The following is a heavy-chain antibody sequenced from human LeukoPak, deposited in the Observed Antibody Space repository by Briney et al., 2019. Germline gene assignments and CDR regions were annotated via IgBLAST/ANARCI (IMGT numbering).Heavy chain of an antibody. J-gene: IGHJ4*02. D-gene: IGHD2-2*02. CDR1: GGTFSSYA. CDR2: IIPILGIA. Sequence: ASVKVSCKASGGTFSSYAISWVRQAPGQGLEWMGRIIPILGIANYAQKFQGRVTITADKSTSTAYMELSSLRSEDTAVYYCARDWGVPAAIRSLTYFDYWGQGTLVTVSS. CDR3: ARDWGVPAAIRSLTYFDY. V-gene: IGHV1-69*04.